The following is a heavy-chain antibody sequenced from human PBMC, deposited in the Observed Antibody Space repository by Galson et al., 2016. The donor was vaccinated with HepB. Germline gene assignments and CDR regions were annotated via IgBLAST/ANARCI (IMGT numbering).Heavy chain of an antibody. Sequence: SVKVSCKASGYTFTTYAMHWVRQAPGQRLEWMGWINTGNGYTKYSQKFQGRVTITRDTSASTAYMELSSLRSEDTAVYYCARDLFGVDYYDYSGYLDYWGQGTPVTVSS. CDR3: ARDLFGVDYYDYSGYLDY. D-gene: IGHD3-22*01. CDR1: GYTFTTYA. CDR2: INTGNGYT. J-gene: IGHJ4*02. V-gene: IGHV1-3*04.